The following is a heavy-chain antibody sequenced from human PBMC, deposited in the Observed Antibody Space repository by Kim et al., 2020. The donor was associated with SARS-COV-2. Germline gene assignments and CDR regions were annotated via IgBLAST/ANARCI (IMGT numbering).Heavy chain of an antibody. CDR1: DFTFSSYH. V-gene: IGHV3-48*02. Sequence: GGSLRLSCAASDFTFSSYHMNWVRQAPGKGLEWIAHISYSSSTTHYADSVQGRFTISRDNAKNSLFLQMRSLRDEDTAVYYCLRKAAYYYGSGSYGYYY. J-gene: IGHJ6*01. D-gene: IGHD3-10*01. CDR2: ISYSSSTT. CDR3: LRKAAYYYGSGSYGYYY.